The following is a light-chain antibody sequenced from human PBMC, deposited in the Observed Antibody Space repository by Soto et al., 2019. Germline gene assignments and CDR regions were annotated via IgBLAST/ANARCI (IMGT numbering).Light chain of an antibody. Sequence: QSALTQPASVSGSPGQSITFSCSGSSNDIGAYTYVSWYQQYPGKAPKLIIFEVSNRPSGVSNRFSGSKSGNTASLTIAGLQAEDEADYHCSSYTTGSTLYVFGGGTKV. V-gene: IGLV2-14*01. CDR1: SNDIGAYTY. J-gene: IGLJ1*01. CDR3: SSYTTGSTLYV. CDR2: EVS.